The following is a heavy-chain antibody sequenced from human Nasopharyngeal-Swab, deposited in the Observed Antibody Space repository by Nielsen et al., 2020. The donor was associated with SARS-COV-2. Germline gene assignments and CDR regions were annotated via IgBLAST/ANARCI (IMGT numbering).Heavy chain of an antibody. Sequence: ASVKVSCKASGYTFTSYDINWVRQATGQGLEWMGWMNPNSGNTDYAQKFQGRVTMTRNTSISTAYMELSSLRSEDTAVYYCARWSSPDDAFDIWGQGTMVTVSS. CDR2: MNPNSGNT. J-gene: IGHJ3*02. CDR1: GYTFTSYD. V-gene: IGHV1-8*01. D-gene: IGHD6-13*01. CDR3: ARWSSPDDAFDI.